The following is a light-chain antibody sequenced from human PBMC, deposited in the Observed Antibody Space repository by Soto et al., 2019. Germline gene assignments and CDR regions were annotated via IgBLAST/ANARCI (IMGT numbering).Light chain of an antibody. V-gene: IGLV1-44*01. CDR2: SNN. CDR3: AAWDDSLNGQV. Sequence: QSVLNQPPSASGTPGQRVTFSFSGGSSNIGSNTVNWYQQLPGTAPKVLIYSNNQRPSGVPDRFSGSKSGTSASLAISGLQSEDEADYYCAAWDDSLNGQVFGTGTKVTVL. J-gene: IGLJ1*01. CDR1: SSNIGSNT.